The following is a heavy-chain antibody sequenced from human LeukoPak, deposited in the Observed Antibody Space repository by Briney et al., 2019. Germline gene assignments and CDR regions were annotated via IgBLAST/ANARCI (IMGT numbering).Heavy chain of an antibody. V-gene: IGHV3-7*03. D-gene: IGHD3-10*01. CDR3: AVTRTRGDH. J-gene: IGHJ4*02. CDR2: INQDGNDI. Sequence: PGGSLSLPCAASGFTFSYYRMTWIRQAPGKGLEGVANINQDGNDIYYVDSVKGRFTISRDNTKSSVFLQKNSLRAEDTAVYYCAVTRTRGDHWGQGTMVTVSS. CDR1: GFTFSYYR.